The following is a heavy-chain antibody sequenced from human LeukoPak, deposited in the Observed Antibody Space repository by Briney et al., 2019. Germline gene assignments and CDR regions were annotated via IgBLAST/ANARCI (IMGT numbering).Heavy chain of an antibody. J-gene: IGHJ4*02. CDR1: GGTFSSYA. CDR2: IIPIFGTS. V-gene: IGHV1-69*13. Sequence: GASVTVSCKASGGTFSSYAISWVRQAPGQGLEWMGGIIPIFGTSTYAQKFQGRVTITADESTSTAYMELSSLRSEDTAVYYCARASESGSYHAPFDYWGQGTLVTVSS. CDR3: ARASESGSYHAPFDY. D-gene: IGHD3-10*01.